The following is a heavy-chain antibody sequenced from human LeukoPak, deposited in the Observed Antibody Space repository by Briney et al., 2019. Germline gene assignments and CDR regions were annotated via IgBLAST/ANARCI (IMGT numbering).Heavy chain of an antibody. Sequence: SQTLSLTCTVSGASISSESYHWNWIRQPTGKGLEGIGRIYKTRSNNYNPSLKGRVTISIDPSKSQFSLKLDSVTAADTAVYYCARVMAVNPDWFARWGQGTPVTVSS. J-gene: IGHJ5*02. D-gene: IGHD5-24*01. CDR2: IYKTRSN. CDR1: GASISSESYH. CDR3: ARVMAVNPDWFAR. V-gene: IGHV4-61*02.